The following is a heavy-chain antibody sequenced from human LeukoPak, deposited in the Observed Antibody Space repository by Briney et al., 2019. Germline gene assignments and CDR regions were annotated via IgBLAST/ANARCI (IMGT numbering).Heavy chain of an antibody. CDR1: GFNFGDYA. J-gene: IGHJ4*02. V-gene: IGHV3-49*04. CDR2: IRSKGYGGTT. CDR3: TRRGDYYDSSGPSGLFDY. Sequence: GGALRLSCIASGFNFGDYAMSWVRQAPGKGLEGVGFIRSKGYGGTTEYAASVKGRFTISRDDSKSIAYLQMNSLKTEDTAVYFCTRRGDYYDSSGPSGLFDYWGQGILVTVSS. D-gene: IGHD3-22*01.